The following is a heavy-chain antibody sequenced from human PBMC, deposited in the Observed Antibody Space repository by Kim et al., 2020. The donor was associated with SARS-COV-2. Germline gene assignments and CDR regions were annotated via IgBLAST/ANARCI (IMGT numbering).Heavy chain of an antibody. V-gene: IGHV1-2*02. J-gene: IGHJ5*02. Sequence: AQKFQGRVTMTRDTSISTAYMELSRLRSDDTAVYYCARDPGTGTYNWFDPWGQGTLVTVSS. D-gene: IGHD1-1*01. CDR3: ARDPGTGTYNWFDP.